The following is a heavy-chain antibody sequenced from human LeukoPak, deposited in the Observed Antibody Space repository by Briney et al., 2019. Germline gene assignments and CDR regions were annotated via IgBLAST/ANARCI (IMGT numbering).Heavy chain of an antibody. CDR3: ARGRYDSSGYYLGFDY. CDR1: GGSISSGDYY. V-gene: IGHV4-30-4*01. CDR2: IYYSGST. D-gene: IGHD3-22*01. Sequence: SQTLSLTCTVSGGSISSGDYYWSWIRQPPGKGLEWIGYIYYSGSTYYNPSLKSRVTISVDTSKNQFSLKLSSVTAADTAVYYCARGRYDSSGYYLGFDYWGQGTLVTVSS. J-gene: IGHJ4*02.